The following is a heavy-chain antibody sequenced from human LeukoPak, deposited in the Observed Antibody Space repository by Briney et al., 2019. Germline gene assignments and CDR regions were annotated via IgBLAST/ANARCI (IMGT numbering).Heavy chain of an antibody. D-gene: IGHD3-22*01. CDR3: ARSGCYYDSSGPYY. V-gene: IGHV5-51*01. CDR2: IYPGDSDN. CDR1: WYRLTCYW. Sequence: GGSPKIPRNGPWYRLTCYWLGLVPQIPRKGPGWVGIIYPGDSDNRYSPSFRGQVTNSADKSISTAYPEWSSLKASDTAMYYCARSGCYYDSSGPYYWGQGTLVTVSS. J-gene: IGHJ4*02.